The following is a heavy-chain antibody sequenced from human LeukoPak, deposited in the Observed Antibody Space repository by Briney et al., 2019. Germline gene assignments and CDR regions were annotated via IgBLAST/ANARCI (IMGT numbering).Heavy chain of an antibody. CDR1: GYTFTGYY. CDR3: AREYYYDSSGYGFDY. D-gene: IGHD3-22*01. V-gene: IGHV1-2*02. Sequence: ASVKVSCKASGYTFTGYYMHWVRQAPGQGLEWMGWINPNSGGTNYAQKFQGRVTMTRDTSISTAYMELSRLRSDDTAVYYCAREYYYDSSGYGFDYWGQGTLVTVSS. J-gene: IGHJ4*02. CDR2: INPNSGGT.